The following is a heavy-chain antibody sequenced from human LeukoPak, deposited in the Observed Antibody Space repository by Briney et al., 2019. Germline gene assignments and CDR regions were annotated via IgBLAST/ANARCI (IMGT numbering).Heavy chain of an antibody. CDR2: INAYNGYP. D-gene: IGHD1-26*01. CDR1: GYTFSNYG. CDR3: ARRSGNLPDN. Sequence: ASVKVSFKSSGYTFSNYGISWVRQAPGQGLEWMGWINAYNGYPNYAQNFQGRVTVTRDISRRTAYLELRSLTSDDTAVYYCARRSGNLPDNWGQGTLVTVSS. V-gene: IGHV1-18*01. J-gene: IGHJ4*02.